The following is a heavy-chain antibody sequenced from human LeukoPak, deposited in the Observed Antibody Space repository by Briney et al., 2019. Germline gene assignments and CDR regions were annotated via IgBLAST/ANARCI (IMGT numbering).Heavy chain of an antibody. V-gene: IGHV3-30*02. CDR2: IRYDGSNK. Sequence: GGSLRLSCAASGFTFSSYGMHWVRQAPGKGLEWVAFIRYDGSNKYYADSVKGRFTTSRDNSKNTLYLQMNSLRAEDTAVYYCAKDHWATTASVCDYWGQGTLVTVSS. CDR1: GFTFSSYG. CDR3: AKDHWATTASVCDY. J-gene: IGHJ4*02. D-gene: IGHD3-16*01.